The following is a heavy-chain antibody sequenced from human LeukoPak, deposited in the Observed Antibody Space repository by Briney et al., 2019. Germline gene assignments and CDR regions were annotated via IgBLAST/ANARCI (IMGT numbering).Heavy chain of an antibody. CDR2: IWYDGSNK. CDR1: GFTFSDHY. CDR3: ARDIGYCSSTSCYRYGMDV. J-gene: IGHJ6*04. Sequence: GGSLRLSCAASGFTFSDHYMDWVRQAPGKGLEWVAVIWYDGSNKYYADSVKGRFTVSRDNSKNTLYLQMNSLRAEDTAVYYCARDIGYCSSTSCYRYGMDVWGKGTTVTVSS. D-gene: IGHD2-2*01. V-gene: IGHV3-33*08.